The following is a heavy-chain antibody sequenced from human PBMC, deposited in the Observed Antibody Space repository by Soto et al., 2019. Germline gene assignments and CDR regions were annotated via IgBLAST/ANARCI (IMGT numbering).Heavy chain of an antibody. CDR2: ISGSGGST. D-gene: IGHD4-17*01. CDR1: GFTFSSYA. J-gene: IGHJ4*02. V-gene: IGHV3-23*01. CDR3: AKDSINTVTYFDY. Sequence: GGSLRLSCAASGFTFSSYAMNWVRQAPGKGLEWVSAISGSGGSTYHADSVKGRFTISRDNSKNTLFLQMNSLRAEDTAVYYCAKDSINTVTYFDYWGQGTLVTVSS.